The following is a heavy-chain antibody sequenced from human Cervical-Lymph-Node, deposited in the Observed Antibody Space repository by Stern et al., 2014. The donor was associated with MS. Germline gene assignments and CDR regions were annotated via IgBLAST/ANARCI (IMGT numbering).Heavy chain of an antibody. Sequence: QLQLQESGPGLVKPSETLSLTCSVSGGSINRISYYWGWIRQPPGKDLEWIGSIYYSGSTYYNPSLKSRVTIHVDTYKNQFSLKLSSVTAADTAIYYCARLRGSSGYYRGSFDYWGQGTLVTVSS. V-gene: IGHV4-39*01. D-gene: IGHD6-19*01. CDR3: ARLRGSSGYYRGSFDY. CDR2: IYYSGST. J-gene: IGHJ4*02. CDR1: GGSINRISYY.